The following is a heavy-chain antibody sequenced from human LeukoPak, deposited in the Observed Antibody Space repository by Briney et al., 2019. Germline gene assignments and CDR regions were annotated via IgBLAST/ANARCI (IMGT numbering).Heavy chain of an antibody. CDR2: INHSGST. V-gene: IGHV4-34*01. CDR3: ARERLGYCSSTSCYYRPGFDY. D-gene: IGHD2-2*01. CDR1: GGSFSGYY. Sequence: SETLSLTCAVYGGSFSGYYWSWIRQPPGKGLEWVGEINHSGSTNYNPSLKSRVTISVDTSKNQFSLKPSSVTAADTAVYYCARERLGYCSSTSCYYRPGFDYWGQGTLVTVSS. J-gene: IGHJ4*02.